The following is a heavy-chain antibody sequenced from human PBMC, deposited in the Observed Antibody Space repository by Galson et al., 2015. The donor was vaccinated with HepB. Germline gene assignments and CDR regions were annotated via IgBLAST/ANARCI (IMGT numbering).Heavy chain of an antibody. CDR2: ISAYNGNT. V-gene: IGHV1-18*04. J-gene: IGHJ4*02. CDR1: GYTFSSYG. Sequence: SCKASGYTFSSYGISWVRQAPGQGLEWMGWISAYNGNTNYAQKFQGRVTMTTDTSTITAYMELRSLRSDDTAVYYCARTTYYDILTGYFDYVDYWGQGTLVTVTS. D-gene: IGHD3-9*01. CDR3: ARTTYYDILTGYFDYVDY.